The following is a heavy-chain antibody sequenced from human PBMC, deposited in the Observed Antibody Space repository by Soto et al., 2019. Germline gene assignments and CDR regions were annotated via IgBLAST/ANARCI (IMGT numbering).Heavy chain of an antibody. Sequence: QVQLVESGGGVVQPGRSLRLSCAASGFTFSSYGMHWVRQAPGKGLEWVAVIWYDGSNKYYADSVKGRFTISRDNSKNTLYLQMNSLRAEDTAVYYCATDILTGYYNFPFDYWGQGTLVTVSS. CDR3: ATDILTGYYNFPFDY. J-gene: IGHJ4*02. CDR1: GFTFSSYG. V-gene: IGHV3-33*01. CDR2: IWYDGSNK. D-gene: IGHD3-9*01.